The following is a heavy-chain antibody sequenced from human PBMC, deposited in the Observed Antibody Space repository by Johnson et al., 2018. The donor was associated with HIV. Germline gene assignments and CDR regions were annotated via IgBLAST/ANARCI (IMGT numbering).Heavy chain of an antibody. CDR1: GFTFSSYG. D-gene: IGHD3-9*01. Sequence: QVQLVESGGGVVQPGRSLRLSCAASGFTFSSYGMHWVRRAPGKGLEWVAVISYDGSNKYYADSVKGRLTISRDNSKNTLYLQMNSLRAEDTAVYYCAKEAGYYDKPDAFDIWGQGTMVTVSS. CDR3: AKEAGYYDKPDAFDI. V-gene: IGHV3-30*18. J-gene: IGHJ3*02. CDR2: ISYDGSNK.